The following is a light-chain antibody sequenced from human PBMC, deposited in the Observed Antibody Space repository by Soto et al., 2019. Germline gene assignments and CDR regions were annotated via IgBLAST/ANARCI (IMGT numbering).Light chain of an antibody. CDR3: QQYSDWPLT. V-gene: IGKV3-15*01. CDR2: GAS. CDR1: QTLYNN. J-gene: IGKJ4*01. Sequence: EIVMTQSPATLSVSPGERATLSYSASQTLYNNLAWYQQKLGQAPRLLIYGASARATDIPARFSGSGSGKEFTLTISGLQSEDFAIYYCQQYSDWPLTFGGGTKVEIK.